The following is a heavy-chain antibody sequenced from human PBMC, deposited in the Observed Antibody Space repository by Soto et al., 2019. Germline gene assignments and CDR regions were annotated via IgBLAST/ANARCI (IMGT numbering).Heavy chain of an antibody. CDR2: IRNKAKSYTT. D-gene: IGHD3-9*01. V-gene: IGHV3-72*01. CDR1: GFTFSDYY. CDR3: VSANAAPTGHWYLDL. J-gene: IGHJ2*01. Sequence: EVQLVESGGGLVQPGGSLRLSCAASGFTFSDYYMDWVRQAPGKGLEWVARIRNKAKSYTTEYAASVNGRFTVSRDDSKTSLYLQMNSLETEDTAVYYCVSANAAPTGHWYLDLWGRGTLVTVSS.